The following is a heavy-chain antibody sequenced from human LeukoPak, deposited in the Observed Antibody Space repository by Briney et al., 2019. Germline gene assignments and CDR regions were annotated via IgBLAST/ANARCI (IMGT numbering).Heavy chain of an antibody. CDR1: GFTFSTYA. V-gene: IGHV3-23*01. CDR2: LSGSGNST. D-gene: IGHD3-10*01. CDR3: AKDSIILGRGVSGTCHY. Sequence: GGSLRLSCAVSGFTFSTYAMNWVRQAPGKGLEWVSTLSGSGNSTYYADSVKGRFTISRDNSKDTLYLQMNSLRAEDTAVYYCAKDSIILGRGVSGTCHYWGQGTLVTVSS. J-gene: IGHJ4*02.